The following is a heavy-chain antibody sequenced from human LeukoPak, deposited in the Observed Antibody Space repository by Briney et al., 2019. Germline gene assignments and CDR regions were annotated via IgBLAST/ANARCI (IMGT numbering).Heavy chain of an antibody. V-gene: IGHV4-30-2*01. CDR2: IYHRGRT. CDR1: GGSIRRGGYA. D-gene: IGHD3-10*01. J-gene: IGHJ4*02. CDR3: ARNYGSRSFPFDF. Sequence: TLSLPFAVSGGSIRRGGYAGCWIRQPPGGGVECIGYIYHRGRTYYNPSLNSRVTISVDGSHNQFSLQLSSVTAADTAVYYCARNYGSRSFPFDFWGQGTLVSVSS.